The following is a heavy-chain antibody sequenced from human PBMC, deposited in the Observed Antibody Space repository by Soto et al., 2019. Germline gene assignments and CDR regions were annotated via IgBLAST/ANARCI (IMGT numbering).Heavy chain of an antibody. J-gene: IGHJ6*03. D-gene: IGHD2-15*01. CDR3: ARAATPTEKYYYYMDV. CDR2: ISASNGDS. V-gene: IGHV1-18*01. CDR1: GYTFSDYV. Sequence: QVQLVQSGAEVKKPGASVRVSCKTSGYTFSDYVISWVRQAPGQGLEWVGWISASNGDSNFAQKVQGRVTLTTDTSTSTAYMEMRGLRFDDTAVYFCARAATPTEKYYYYMDVWGKGTTVTVSS.